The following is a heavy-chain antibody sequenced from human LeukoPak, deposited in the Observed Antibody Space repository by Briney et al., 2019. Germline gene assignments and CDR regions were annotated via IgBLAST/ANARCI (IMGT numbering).Heavy chain of an antibody. CDR2: IYYSGGT. J-gene: IGHJ3*02. Sequence: SETLSLTCTVSGGSISSSSYYWGWIRQPPGKGLEWLGSIYYSGGTYYNPSLKSRVIISVDTSKNQFSLKLSSVTAADTAVFYCARQRYSGSYYGVQWDAFDIWGQGTMVTVSS. CDR1: GGSISSSSYY. V-gene: IGHV4-39*01. D-gene: IGHD1-26*01. CDR3: ARQRYSGSYYGVQWDAFDI.